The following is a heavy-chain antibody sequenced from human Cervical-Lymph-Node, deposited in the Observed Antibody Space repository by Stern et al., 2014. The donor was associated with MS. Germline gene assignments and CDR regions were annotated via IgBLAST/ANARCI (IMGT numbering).Heavy chain of an antibody. J-gene: IGHJ6*02. V-gene: IGHV1-69*18. CDR1: GDTFRSYV. CDR3: PHERITLFEVVMDV. Sequence: QVQLVQSGAGVKKPGSSMQVSCKASGDTFRSYVISWWGQAPAPELEWVGRVTFMYGTTNYAQNFQVRVTITAHEPTTTAYMELSILRSEDTAVYFCPHERITLFEVVMDVWGQGTTVTVSS. CDR2: VTFMYGTT. D-gene: IGHD3-10*02.